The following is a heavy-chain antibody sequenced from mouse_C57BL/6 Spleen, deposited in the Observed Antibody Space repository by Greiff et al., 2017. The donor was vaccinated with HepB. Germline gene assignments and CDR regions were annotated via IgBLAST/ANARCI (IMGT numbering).Heavy chain of an antibody. CDR2: IYPGDGDT. D-gene: IGHD1-1*01. V-gene: IGHV1-80*01. CDR1: GYAFSSYW. CDR3: ARYYGSSQGWYFDV. Sequence: VQLQQSGAELVKPGASVKISCKASGYAFSSYWMNWVKQRPGKGLEWIGQIYPGDGDTNYNGKFKGKATLTADKSSSTAYMQLSSLTSEDAAVYFCARYYGSSQGWYFDVWGTGTTVTVSS. J-gene: IGHJ1*03.